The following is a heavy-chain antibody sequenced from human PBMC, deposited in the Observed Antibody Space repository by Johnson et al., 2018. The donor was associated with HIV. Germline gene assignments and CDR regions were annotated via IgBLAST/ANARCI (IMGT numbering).Heavy chain of an antibody. V-gene: IGHV3-9*01. CDR2: ISWNSGSI. Sequence: VQLVESWGGLVQPGRSLRLSCAASGFTFDDYAMHWVRQAPGKGLEWVSGISWNSGSIGYADSVKGRFTISRDNAKNSLYLQMNSLRAEDTAVYYCARHWAAAGRDAFDIWGQGTMVSVSS. D-gene: IGHD6-13*01. CDR3: ARHWAAAGRDAFDI. J-gene: IGHJ3*02. CDR1: GFTFDDYA.